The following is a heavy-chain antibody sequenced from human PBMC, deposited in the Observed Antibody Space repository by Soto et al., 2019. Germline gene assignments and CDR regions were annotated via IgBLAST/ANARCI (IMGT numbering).Heavy chain of an antibody. CDR1: GGSFSSYY. CDR2: INRGGST. V-gene: IGHV4-34*01. J-gene: IGHJ5*02. Sequence: QVQLQQWGAGLLKPSETLSLTCAVYGGSFSSYYWSWIRQPPGKGLEWIGEINRGGSTNCTPEISHTPTINFHPSLKCRVTISVDPSKNQSPLRLRCVTAADTAVYYCARGQPRSFLSPVVVAAYWFDPWGQGALVAVSS. D-gene: IGHD2-15*01. CDR3: ARGQPRSFLSPVVVAAYWFDP.